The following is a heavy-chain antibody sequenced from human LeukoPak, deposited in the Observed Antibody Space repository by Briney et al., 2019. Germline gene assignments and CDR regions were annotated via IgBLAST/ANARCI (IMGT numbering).Heavy chain of an antibody. J-gene: IGHJ3*02. CDR1: GGSISGFY. CDR3: ARHTQYGDYNPLNM. Sequence: PSETLSLTCTVSGGSISGFYWSWLRQPPGNELEWIAYTHISGNSGYNPSLQSRATISLDTSKNQFSLRLTSVTAADTAVYYCARHTQYGDYNPLNMWGQGTLVTVSA. V-gene: IGHV4-4*09. D-gene: IGHD4-17*01. CDR2: THISGNS.